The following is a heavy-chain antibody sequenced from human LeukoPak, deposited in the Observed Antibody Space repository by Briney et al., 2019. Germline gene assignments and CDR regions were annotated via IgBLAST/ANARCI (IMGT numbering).Heavy chain of an antibody. CDR1: GYTFTDYY. CDR3: ARLSGWSFFLDY. CDR2: INPNDGDT. D-gene: IGHD6-19*01. Sequence: ASVKVSCKASGYTFTDYYMHWVRQAPGQGFEWMGWINPNDGDTNYAQKFQGRVAMTRDTSISTAHMEVSRLRSDDTAVYYCARLSGWSFFLDYWGQGTLVTVSS. V-gene: IGHV1-2*02. J-gene: IGHJ4*02.